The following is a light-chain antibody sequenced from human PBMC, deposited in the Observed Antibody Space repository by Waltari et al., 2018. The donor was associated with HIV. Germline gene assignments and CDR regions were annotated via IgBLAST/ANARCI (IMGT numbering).Light chain of an antibody. J-gene: IGLJ2*01. CDR3: SSYKTRNSVV. CDR1: TSDFNDNKY. Sequence: QSALIQLASVSGSPGQSVTLPCTGTTSDFNDNKYLSWYQQHPGRAPKLIIFEVSYRPSGVSDRFSGSKSGSTASLTISGLQTEDEADYYCSSYKTRNSVVFGGG. CDR2: EVS. V-gene: IGLV2-14*01.